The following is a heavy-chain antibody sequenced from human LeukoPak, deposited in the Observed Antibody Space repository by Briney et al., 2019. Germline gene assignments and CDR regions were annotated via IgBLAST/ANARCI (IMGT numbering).Heavy chain of an antibody. V-gene: IGHV3-53*01. J-gene: IGHJ6*03. D-gene: IGHD4/OR15-4a*01. Sequence: PGGSLRLSCAASGFTVSSNYMSWVRQAPGKGLEWVSVIYSGGSTYYADSVKGRFTISRDNAKNSLYLQMNSLRAEDTAVYYCARDGRDYFLSLVSQDYYYYMDVWGKGTTVTVSS. CDR2: IYSGGST. CDR3: ARDGRDYFLSLVSQDYYYYMDV. CDR1: GFTVSSNY.